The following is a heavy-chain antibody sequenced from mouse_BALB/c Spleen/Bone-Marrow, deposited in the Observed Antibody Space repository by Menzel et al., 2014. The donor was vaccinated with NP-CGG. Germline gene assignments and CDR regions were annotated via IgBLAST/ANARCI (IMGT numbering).Heavy chain of an antibody. J-gene: IGHJ3*01. Sequence: EVKLVESGGGLVQPGGSLKLSCAASGFDFSRYWMSWVRQAPGKGLEWIGEINPDSSTINYTPSLKDKFIISRDNAKNMLYLQMSKVRSEDTALYYCARLSYYGRFAYWGQGTLVTVSA. CDR3: ARLSYYGRFAY. V-gene: IGHV4-1*02. CDR2: INPDSSTI. CDR1: GFDFSRYW. D-gene: IGHD1-1*01.